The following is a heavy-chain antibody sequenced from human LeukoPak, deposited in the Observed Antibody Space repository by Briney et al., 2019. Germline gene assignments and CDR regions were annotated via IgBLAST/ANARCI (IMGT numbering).Heavy chain of an antibody. D-gene: IGHD2-15*01. CDR3: AKAVLPGWSKGIDY. Sequence: PGGSLRLSCAASGFTFSSYAMSWVRQAPGKGLEWVSAISGSGGSTYYADSVKGRITISRDNSKNTLYLQMNSLRAEDTAVYYCAKAVLPGWSKGIDYWGQGTLVTVSS. J-gene: IGHJ4*02. V-gene: IGHV3-23*01. CDR1: GFTFSSYA. CDR2: ISGSGGST.